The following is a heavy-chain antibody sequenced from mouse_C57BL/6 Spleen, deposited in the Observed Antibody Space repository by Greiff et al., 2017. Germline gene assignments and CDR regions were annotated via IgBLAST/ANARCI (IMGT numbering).Heavy chain of an antibody. CDR1: GYTFTDYN. Sequence: EVQLQQSGPELVKPGASVKIPCKASGYTFTDYNMDWVKQSHGKSLEWIGDINPNNGGTIYNQKFKGKATLTVDKSSSTAYMELRSLTSEDTAVYYVARYMAYEFRYFDYWGQGTTLTVSS. V-gene: IGHV1-18*01. CDR3: ARYMAYEFRYFDY. CDR2: INPNNGGT. D-gene: IGHD1-1*01. J-gene: IGHJ2*01.